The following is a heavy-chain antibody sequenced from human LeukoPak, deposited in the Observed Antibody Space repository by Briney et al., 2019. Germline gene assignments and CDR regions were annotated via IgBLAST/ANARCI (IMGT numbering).Heavy chain of an antibody. CDR1: GFTFSSYW. V-gene: IGHV3-7*01. D-gene: IGHD2-2*01. Sequence: GGSLRLSCAASGFTFSSYWMSWVRQAPGKGLEWVANIKQDGSEKYYVDSVKGRFTISRDNAKNSLYLQMNSLRAEDTAVYYCARDQHIRYCSSTSCYFDYYYGMDVWGQGTTVTVSS. CDR2: IKQDGSEK. CDR3: ARDQHIRYCSSTSCYFDYYYGMDV. J-gene: IGHJ6*02.